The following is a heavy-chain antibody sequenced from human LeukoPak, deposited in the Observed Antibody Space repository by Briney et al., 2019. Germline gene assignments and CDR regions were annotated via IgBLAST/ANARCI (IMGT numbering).Heavy chain of an antibody. J-gene: IGHJ3*02. CDR2: VIPIVGMA. V-gene: IGHV1-69*04. CDR1: GGTSSNYP. D-gene: IGHD3-16*01. Sequence: ASVKVSCKSSGGTSSNYPLSWVRQAPGQGLEWLGRVIPIVGMANYAQKFQGRITINADTSTSTAYMELSGLKSEDTAVYYYARDLEELGAFDIWGQGTMVIVSS. CDR3: ARDLEELGAFDI.